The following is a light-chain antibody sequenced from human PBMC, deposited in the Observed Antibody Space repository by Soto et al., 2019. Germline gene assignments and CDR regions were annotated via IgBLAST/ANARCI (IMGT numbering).Light chain of an antibody. CDR3: QQYVTYPWT. J-gene: IGKJ1*01. CDR1: QRVISSY. Sequence: IVVTKAPGTLSLSPGERATISCRASQRVISSYLVWFQHRPGRAPRLLIYGASKRATDIPDSFTGSGSGTDFALTISRLEPEDFAVYYFQQYVTYPWTFGQGTKVEIK. CDR2: GAS. V-gene: IGKV3-20*01.